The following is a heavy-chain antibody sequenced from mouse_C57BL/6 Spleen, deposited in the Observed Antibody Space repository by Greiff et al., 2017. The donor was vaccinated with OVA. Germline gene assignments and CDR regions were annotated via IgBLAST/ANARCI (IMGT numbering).Heavy chain of an antibody. CDR2: ISSGSSTI. V-gene: IGHV5-17*01. D-gene: IGHD1-1*01. CDR3: ARKFHDYGSSYLDY. Sequence: EVQLVESGGGLVKPGGSLKLSCAASGFTFSDYGMHWVRQAPEKGLEWVAYISSGSSTIYYADTVKGRFTISRDNAKNTLFLQMTSLRSEDTAMYYCARKFHDYGSSYLDYWGQGTTLTVSS. CDR1: GFTFSDYG. J-gene: IGHJ2*01.